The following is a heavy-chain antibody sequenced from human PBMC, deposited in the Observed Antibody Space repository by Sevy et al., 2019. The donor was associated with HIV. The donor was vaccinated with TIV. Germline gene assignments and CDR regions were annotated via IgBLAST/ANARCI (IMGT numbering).Heavy chain of an antibody. CDR1: GFIFSDYY. Sequence: GGSLRLSCAASGFIFSDYYMSWIRQAPGKGLEWVSYISSSSSYTNYADSVKGRFTISRDNAKNSLYLQMNRLRAEDTAVYYCAREAATHYYYYGMDVWGQGTTVTVSS. CDR3: AREAATHYYYYGMDV. J-gene: IGHJ6*02. CDR2: ISSSSSYT. V-gene: IGHV3-11*06. D-gene: IGHD2-15*01.